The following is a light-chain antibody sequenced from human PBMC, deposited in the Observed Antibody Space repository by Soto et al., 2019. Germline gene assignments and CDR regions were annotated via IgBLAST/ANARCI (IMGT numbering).Light chain of an antibody. CDR2: AAS. CDR1: QGISTY. V-gene: IGKV1-9*01. CDR3: QRLNTYPTWT. J-gene: IGKJ1*01. Sequence: DIQLTQSPSFLSASGGDRVTITCRASQGISTYLAWYQQKPGKAPKLLIYAASTLQSGVPSRFSGSGSGTEFTLTISSLQPEDFATYYCQRLNTYPTWTFGQGTKVDIK.